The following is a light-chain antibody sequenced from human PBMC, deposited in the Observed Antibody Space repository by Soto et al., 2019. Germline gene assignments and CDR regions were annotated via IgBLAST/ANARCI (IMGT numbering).Light chain of an antibody. CDR3: HQYYGIAWT. CDR2: WAS. J-gene: IGKJ1*01. Sequence: DIVVTQSPDSLAVSLGERATINCRSSQSVLYSFNNRNYIAWYQQKVGRPPKLLITWASTREPGVPERFSGSGSAANFIPTISSLQAEDVVTYYCHQYYGIAWTFGRGTKVEV. V-gene: IGKV4-1*01. CDR1: QSVLYSFNNRNY.